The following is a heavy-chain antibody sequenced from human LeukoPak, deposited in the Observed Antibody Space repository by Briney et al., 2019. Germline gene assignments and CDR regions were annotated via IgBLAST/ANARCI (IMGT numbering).Heavy chain of an antibody. J-gene: IGHJ6*02. Sequence: SVKVSCKASGGTFSSYAISWVRQAPGQGLEWMGGIIPIFGTANYAQKFQGRVTITADESTSTAYMELSSLRSEDTAVYYCASPVGYCSSTSCYRGYYYYYGKDVWGQGTTVTVSS. CDR3: ASPVGYCSSTSCYRGYYYYYGKDV. CDR2: IIPIFGTA. V-gene: IGHV1-69*13. D-gene: IGHD2-2*02. CDR1: GGTFSSYA.